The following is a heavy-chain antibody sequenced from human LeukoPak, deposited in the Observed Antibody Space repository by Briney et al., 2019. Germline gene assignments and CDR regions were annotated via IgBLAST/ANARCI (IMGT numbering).Heavy chain of an antibody. CDR1: GGSFSGYY. CDR2: SNHSGSS. Sequence: PSETLSLTCAVYGGSFSGYYWTWSRQPPEKGLEWIGESNHSGSSNYNPSLKSRVTISVDTSKNQFSLKLSSVTAADTAVYYCARHVYYGSGSYLTDYWGQGTLVTVSS. D-gene: IGHD3-10*01. CDR3: ARHVYYGSGSYLTDY. V-gene: IGHV4-34*01. J-gene: IGHJ4*02.